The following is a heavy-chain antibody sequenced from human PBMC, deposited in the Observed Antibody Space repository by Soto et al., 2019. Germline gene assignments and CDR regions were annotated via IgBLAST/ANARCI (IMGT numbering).Heavy chain of an antibody. CDR2: IIPIFGTA. V-gene: IGHV1-69*13. J-gene: IGHJ4*02. Sequence: SVRVSCKASGGTFSSYAISWVRQAPGQGLEWMGGIIPIFGTANYAQKFQGRVTITADESTSTAYMELSSLSFEDTAVYYFARVAAMGPLFDYWGQGTLVTVSS. CDR1: GGTFSSYA. D-gene: IGHD5-18*01. CDR3: ARVAAMGPLFDY.